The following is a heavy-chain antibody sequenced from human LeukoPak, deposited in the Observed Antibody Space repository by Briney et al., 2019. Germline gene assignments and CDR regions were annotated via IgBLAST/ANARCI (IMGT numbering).Heavy chain of an antibody. CDR3: ARRVGATPFDY. CDR2: INPSDGFT. V-gene: IGHV1-46*04. J-gene: IGHJ4*02. D-gene: IGHD1-26*01. Sequence: ASVKVSCKASGYTFTHHYMHWVRQAPGQGLEWMGIINPSDGFTSYAQKLQGRVTMTSDTSTSTVYMELSSLRSEDTAVYYCARRVGATPFDYWGQGTLVTVSS. CDR1: GYTFTHHY.